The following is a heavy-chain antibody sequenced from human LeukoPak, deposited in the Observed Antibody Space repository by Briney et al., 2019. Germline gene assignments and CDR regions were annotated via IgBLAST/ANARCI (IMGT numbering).Heavy chain of an antibody. J-gene: IGHJ4*02. D-gene: IGHD6-19*01. CDR3: ARDGAVAGIENDY. CDR1: GFTISSYE. Sequence: GGSLRLPCSASGFTISSYEMKWVRHAAGEGLEWVSYISGSGTTKFYADSVKGRFTISRDNAKNSLYLEMNSLRAEDTAVYYCARDGAVAGIENDYWGQGTLVTVSS. V-gene: IGHV3-48*03. CDR2: ISGSGTTK.